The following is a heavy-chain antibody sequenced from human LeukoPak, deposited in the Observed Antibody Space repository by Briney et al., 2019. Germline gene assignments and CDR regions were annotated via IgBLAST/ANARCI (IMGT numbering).Heavy chain of an antibody. CDR2: ISSSSSYI. J-gene: IGHJ3*02. V-gene: IGHV3-11*06. Sequence: PGGSLRLSCAASGFTFSDYYMSWIRQAPGKGLEWVSYISSSSSYIYYADSVKGRFTISRDNAKNSLYLQMNSLRAEDTAVYYCARSDTELLAFDIWGQGTMVTVSS. CDR1: GFTFSDYY. CDR3: ARSDTELLAFDI. D-gene: IGHD1-26*01.